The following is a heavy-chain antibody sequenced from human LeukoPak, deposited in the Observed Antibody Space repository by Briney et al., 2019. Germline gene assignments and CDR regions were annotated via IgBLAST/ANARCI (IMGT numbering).Heavy chain of an antibody. CDR3: ARDRGIVGATNFDY. V-gene: IGHV4-39*07. J-gene: IGHJ4*02. Sequence: SETLSLTCTVSGGSISSSSYYWGWIRQPPGKGLEWIGSIYYSGSTYYNPSLKSRVTISVDTSKNQFSLKLSSVTAADTAVYYCARDRGIVGATNFDYWGQGTLVTVSS. CDR1: GGSISSSSYY. CDR2: IYYSGST. D-gene: IGHD1-26*01.